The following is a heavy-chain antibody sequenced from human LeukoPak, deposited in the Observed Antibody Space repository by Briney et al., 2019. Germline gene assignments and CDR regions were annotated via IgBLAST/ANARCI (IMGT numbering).Heavy chain of an antibody. CDR3: AKERPGILFDP. V-gene: IGHV1-8*01. D-gene: IGHD1-1*01. Sequence: GPSVKVSCKPSGYTFTSYDINWVRQATGQGLEWMGWMNPNSGNTGYAQKFQGRVTMTRNTSISTAYMELSSLRSEDTAVYYCAKERPGILFDPWGQGTLVTVSS. J-gene: IGHJ5*02. CDR1: GYTFTSYD. CDR2: MNPNSGNT.